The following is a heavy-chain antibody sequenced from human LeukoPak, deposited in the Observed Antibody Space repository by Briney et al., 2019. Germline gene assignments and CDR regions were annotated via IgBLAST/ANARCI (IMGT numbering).Heavy chain of an antibody. CDR1: GFTVNSNY. CDR3: ARDRGLAAVDY. Sequence: GGSLRLSCAASGFTVNSNYMSWVRQAPGKGLEWVSVLYSGGNTYYADSVRGRFSISRDTSKNTLYLQMNSLRAEDTAVYYCARDRGLAAVDYWGQGTLVTVSS. D-gene: IGHD6-13*01. V-gene: IGHV3-66*01. CDR2: LYSGGNT. J-gene: IGHJ4*02.